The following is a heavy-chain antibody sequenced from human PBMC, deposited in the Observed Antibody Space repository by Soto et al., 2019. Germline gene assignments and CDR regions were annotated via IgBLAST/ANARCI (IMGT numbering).Heavy chain of an antibody. J-gene: IGHJ4*02. CDR3: ARDYYKYYDSSGYYRSPAY. V-gene: IGHV3-30-3*01. Sequence: GGSLRLSCAASGFTLSSYAMHWVRPAPGKGLEWVALISYDGGDKDYADSVKGRFTISRDNSRNTLFLQMNSLRAEDTAVYYCARDYYKYYDSSGYYRSPAYWGQGTLVTVSS. CDR1: GFTLSSYA. CDR2: ISYDGGDK. D-gene: IGHD3-22*01.